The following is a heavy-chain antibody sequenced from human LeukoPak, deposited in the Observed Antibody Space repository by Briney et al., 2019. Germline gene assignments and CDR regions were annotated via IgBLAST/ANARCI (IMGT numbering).Heavy chain of an antibody. D-gene: IGHD6-19*01. Sequence: SVKVSCKASGGIFISYAISGVRQAPGQGLEWMGGIIPIFGTANYAQKFQGRVTITTHESTSTAYMELSSRRSEDTTVYYCARLTHAVAEDYWGQGTQVTVSS. V-gene: IGHV1-69*05. CDR3: ARLTHAVAEDY. J-gene: IGHJ4*02. CDR1: GGIFISYA. CDR2: IIPIFGTA.